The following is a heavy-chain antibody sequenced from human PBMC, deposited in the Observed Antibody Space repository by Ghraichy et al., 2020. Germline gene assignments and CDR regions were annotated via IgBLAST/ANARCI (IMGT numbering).Heavy chain of an antibody. Sequence: SETLSLTCGVSGYSISSAYYWGWIRQPPGKGLEWIGSIFGDGNTYYNPSLKSRLTISLDTSKNQFSLQLTSVTAADTAVYYCARDGGPNTAASLGNDYWGQGVLVTVSS. D-gene: IGHD5-18*01. V-gene: IGHV4-38-2*02. CDR3: ARDGGPNTAASLGNDY. CDR1: GYSISSAYY. CDR2: IFGDGNT. J-gene: IGHJ4*02.